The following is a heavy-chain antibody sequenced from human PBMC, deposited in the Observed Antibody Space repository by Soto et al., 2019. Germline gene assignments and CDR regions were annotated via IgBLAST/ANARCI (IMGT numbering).Heavy chain of an antibody. D-gene: IGHD3-10*01. Sequence: EALKISCKGSGYTFARYWIGWVRQMNGKGLEWMGIIYPGDSDTRYSPSFQGQVTISADKSISTAYLQWSSLKASDTAMYYCARLFGGASLMRTGAFDIWGQGTMVTV. CDR2: IYPGDSDT. J-gene: IGHJ3*02. CDR3: ARLFGGASLMRTGAFDI. V-gene: IGHV5-51*01. CDR1: GYTFARYW.